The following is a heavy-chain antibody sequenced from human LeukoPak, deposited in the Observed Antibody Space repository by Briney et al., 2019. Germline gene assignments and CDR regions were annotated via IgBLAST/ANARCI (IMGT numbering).Heavy chain of an antibody. D-gene: IGHD6-13*01. J-gene: IGHJ4*02. CDR3: ARDSIPGAFIAAAGKDY. CDR2: ISAYNGNT. Sequence: ASVKVSFKASGYTFTSYGISWVRQAPGQGLEWMGWISAYNGNTNYAQKLQGRVTMTTDTSTSTAYMELRSLRSDDTAVYYCARDSIPGAFIAAAGKDYWGQGTLVTVSS. CDR1: GYTFTSYG. V-gene: IGHV1-18*01.